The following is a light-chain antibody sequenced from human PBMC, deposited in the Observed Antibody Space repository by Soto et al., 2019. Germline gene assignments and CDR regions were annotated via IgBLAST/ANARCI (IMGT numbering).Light chain of an antibody. CDR3: QQYNSYLT. V-gene: IGKV1-17*01. Sequence: IQMTQSPSSLYSSVGDRVTITCRASQGIRNDLGWYQQKPGKAPKLLIYDASSLESGVPSRFSGSGSGTEFTLTISSLQPDDFATYYCQQYNSYLTFGQGTKVDIK. CDR1: QGIRND. CDR2: DAS. J-gene: IGKJ1*01.